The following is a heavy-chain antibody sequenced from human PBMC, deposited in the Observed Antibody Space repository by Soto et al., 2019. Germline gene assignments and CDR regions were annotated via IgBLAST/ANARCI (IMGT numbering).Heavy chain of an antibody. Sequence: SETLSLTCALYSGSFSDYYWGWIRQPPGKGLECIGEITHSGSTNYNPSLKSRVTLSVDTSKNQFSLNLTSVTAADTAVYYCARGLRASFGVRLSYYYYGMDVWGQGTTVTVSS. CDR3: ARGLRASFGVRLSYYYYGMDV. CDR2: ITHSGST. V-gene: IGHV4-34*01. J-gene: IGHJ6*02. CDR1: SGSFSDYY. D-gene: IGHD3-10*01.